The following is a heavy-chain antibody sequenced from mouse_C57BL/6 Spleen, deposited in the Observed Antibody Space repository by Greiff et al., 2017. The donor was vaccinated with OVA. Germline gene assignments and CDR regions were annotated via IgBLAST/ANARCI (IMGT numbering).Heavy chain of an antibody. Sequence: EVKLVESGGGLVKPGGSLKLSCAASGFTFSSYAMSWVRQTPEKRLEWVATISDGGSYTYYPDNVKGRFTISRDNAKNNLYLQMSHLKSEDTAMYYCARDRTYYSNYGGFAYWGQGTLVTVSA. CDR1: GFTFSSYA. J-gene: IGHJ3*01. CDR3: ARDRTYYSNYGGFAY. V-gene: IGHV5-4*01. D-gene: IGHD2-5*01. CDR2: ISDGGSYT.